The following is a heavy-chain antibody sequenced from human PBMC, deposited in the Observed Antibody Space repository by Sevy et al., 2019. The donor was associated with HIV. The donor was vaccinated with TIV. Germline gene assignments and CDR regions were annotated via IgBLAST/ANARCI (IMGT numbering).Heavy chain of an antibody. CDR1: GYTFTSYD. D-gene: IGHD6-13*01. Sequence: ASVKVSCKTSGYTFTSYDINWVRQATGQGLEWMGWMNPDSGKIGYAQMFQGRVTMTTNTSISTAYMELRSLRSEDSAVYYCARADLDSSTFFYYYGMDVWGQGTTVTVSS. CDR3: ARADLDSSTFFYYYGMDV. J-gene: IGHJ6*02. V-gene: IGHV1-8*01. CDR2: MNPDSGKI.